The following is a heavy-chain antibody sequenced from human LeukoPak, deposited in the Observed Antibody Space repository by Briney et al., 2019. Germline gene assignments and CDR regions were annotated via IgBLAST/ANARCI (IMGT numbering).Heavy chain of an antibody. CDR3: AKDDAWLQYNY. V-gene: IGHV3-23*01. D-gene: IGHD5-24*01. CDR1: GFTLSSHG. Sequence: GGSLRLSCAASGFTLSSHGMNWVRQAPGKGLEWVSGISGSGDTTYYADSVKGRFTISRDNSKNTLYLQMNSLRVEDTAVFYCAKDDAWLQYNYWGQGTLVTVSS. J-gene: IGHJ4*02. CDR2: ISGSGDTT.